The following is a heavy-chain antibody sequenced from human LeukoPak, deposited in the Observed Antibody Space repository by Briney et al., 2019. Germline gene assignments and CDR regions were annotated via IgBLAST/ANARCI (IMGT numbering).Heavy chain of an antibody. CDR3: ARDSGSYMGDAFDI. CDR2: ISSSSSYI. CDR1: GFTFSSYS. Sequence: GGSLRLSCAASGFTFSSYSMNWVRQAPGKGLEWVSSISSSSSYIYYADSVKGRFTISRDNAKNSLYLQMNSLRAEDTAVYYCARDSGSYMGDAFDIWGQGTMVTVSS. V-gene: IGHV3-21*04. J-gene: IGHJ3*02. D-gene: IGHD1-26*01.